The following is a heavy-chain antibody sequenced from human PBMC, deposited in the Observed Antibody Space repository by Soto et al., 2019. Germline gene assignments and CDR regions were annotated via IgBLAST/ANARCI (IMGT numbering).Heavy chain of an antibody. Sequence: GGSLRISCVASGFTYRNHGLHWVRQAPGKGLEWVAVISFNGKNEHYADSVKGRFTISRDNSKNTLYLQMNSLRAEDTAVYYCAKADVEMAAWDAYDIWGQGTMVNVSS. CDR2: ISFNGKNE. V-gene: IGHV3-30*18. J-gene: IGHJ3*02. D-gene: IGHD6-19*01. CDR1: GFTYRNHG. CDR3: AKADVEMAAWDAYDI.